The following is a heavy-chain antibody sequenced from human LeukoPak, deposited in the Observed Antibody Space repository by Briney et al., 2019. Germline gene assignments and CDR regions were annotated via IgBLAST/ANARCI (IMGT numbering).Heavy chain of an antibody. D-gene: IGHD3-10*01. CDR2: ITSSGGST. CDR3: ARDYYGSGSYYVDY. V-gene: IGHV3-23*01. CDR1: GFTFSSYG. Sequence: GGTLRLSCAASGFTFSSYGMTWVRQAPGKGLEWVSTITSSGGSTYYADSVKGRFTISRDNSKITLYLQMNSLRAEDTAVYYCARDYYGSGSYYVDYWGQGTLVTVSS. J-gene: IGHJ4*02.